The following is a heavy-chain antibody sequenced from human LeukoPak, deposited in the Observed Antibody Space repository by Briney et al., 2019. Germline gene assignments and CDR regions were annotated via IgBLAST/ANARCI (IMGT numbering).Heavy chain of an antibody. Sequence: GASVKASCKASGYTFTGYYMHWVRQAPGQGLEWMGWINPNSGGTNYAQKFQGRVTMTRDTSISTAYMELSRLRSDDTAVYYCARGAPGYSSGWYSFSDAFDIWGQGTMVTVSS. V-gene: IGHV1-2*02. CDR2: INPNSGGT. CDR1: GYTFTGYY. J-gene: IGHJ3*02. CDR3: ARGAPGYSSGWYSFSDAFDI. D-gene: IGHD6-19*01.